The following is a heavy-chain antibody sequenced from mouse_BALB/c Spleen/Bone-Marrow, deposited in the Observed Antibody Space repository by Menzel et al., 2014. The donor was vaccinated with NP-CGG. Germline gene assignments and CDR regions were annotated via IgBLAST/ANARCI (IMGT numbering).Heavy chain of an antibody. CDR1: GFTFSNYG. V-gene: IGHV5-6-3*01. CDR3: AKNQEAFDY. J-gene: IGHJ2*01. CDR2: INSNGGIT. D-gene: IGHD3-2*02. Sequence: EVKVVESGGGLVQPGGSLKLSCAASGFTFSNYGMSWVRQTPDKRLELVATINSNGGITYYPDSVKGRFTISRDNAKNTLYLQMSSLKPEDTAMYYCAKNQEAFDYWGQGTTLTVSS.